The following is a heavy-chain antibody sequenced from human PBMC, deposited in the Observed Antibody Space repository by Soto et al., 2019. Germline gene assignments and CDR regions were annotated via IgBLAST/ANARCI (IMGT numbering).Heavy chain of an antibody. V-gene: IGHV4-34*01. J-gene: IGHJ6*02. CDR1: GGSFSGYY. D-gene: IGHD1-1*01. Sequence: QVQLQQWGAGLLKPSETLSLTCALYGGSFSGYYWSWIRQPPGKGLECIGEINDSVGTNYNPSLKSRVTISVDTSKNHFSLKLSSVTAADTAVYYCAGTWMYYYGMDVWGQGTTVTVSS. CDR3: AGTWMYYYGMDV. CDR2: INDSVGT.